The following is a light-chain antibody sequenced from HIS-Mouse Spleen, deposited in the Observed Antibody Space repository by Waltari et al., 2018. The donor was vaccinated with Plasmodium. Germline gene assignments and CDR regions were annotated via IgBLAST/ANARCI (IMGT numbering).Light chain of an antibody. V-gene: IGKV3-15*01. J-gene: IGKJ3*01. CDR2: GAS. Sequence: IVMTQSTATLSVSTGERATLSCRASQSVRSNLAWYQQNPGQAPRLLIYGASTRATGIPAMFSGSGSGTEFTLTISSLQSEDFAVYYCQQYNNWSFTFGPGTKVDIK. CDR3: QQYNNWSFT. CDR1: QSVRSN.